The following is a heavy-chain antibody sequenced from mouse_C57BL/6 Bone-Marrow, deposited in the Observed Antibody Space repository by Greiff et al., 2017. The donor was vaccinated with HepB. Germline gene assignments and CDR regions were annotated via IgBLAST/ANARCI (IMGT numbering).Heavy chain of an antibody. J-gene: IGHJ3*01. CDR3: ARFYYSKRSFAY. V-gene: IGHV5-6*01. CDR1: GFTFSSYG. D-gene: IGHD2-5*01. CDR2: ISSGGSYT. Sequence: DVQLVESGGDLVKPGGSLKLSCAASGFTFSSYGMSWVRQTPDKRLEWVATISSGGSYTYYPDSVKGRFTISRDNAKNTLYLQMSSLKSEDTAMYYCARFYYSKRSFAYWGQGTLVTVSA.